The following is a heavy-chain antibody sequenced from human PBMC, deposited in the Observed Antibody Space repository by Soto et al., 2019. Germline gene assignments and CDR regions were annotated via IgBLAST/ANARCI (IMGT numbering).Heavy chain of an antibody. V-gene: IGHV3-30*18. Sequence: PGGSLRLSCAASGFTFSSYGMHWVRQAPGKGLEWVAVISHDGSKKYYADSVKGRFTISRDNAKNTLYLQMNSLRAEDTAVYYCAKDQGQWRETDYGGFDYWGQGTLVTVSS. CDR1: GFTFSSYG. CDR3: AKDQGQWRETDYGGFDY. D-gene: IGHD4-17*01. CDR2: ISHDGSKK. J-gene: IGHJ4*02.